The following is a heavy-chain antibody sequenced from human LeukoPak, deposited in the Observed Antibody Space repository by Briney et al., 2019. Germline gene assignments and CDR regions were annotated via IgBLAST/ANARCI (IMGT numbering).Heavy chain of an antibody. Sequence: PGGSLRLSCAASGFTFNSYAMSWVRQFPGKGLEWVSSISAGGVTTYYADSVKGRFTISRDNLKNMVFLQMNSLRAEDTAIYYCAKSHASIWNVYDYWGQGTLVTVSS. D-gene: IGHD6-13*01. CDR2: ISAGGVTT. J-gene: IGHJ4*02. CDR3: AKSHASIWNVYDY. V-gene: IGHV3-23*01. CDR1: GFTFNSYA.